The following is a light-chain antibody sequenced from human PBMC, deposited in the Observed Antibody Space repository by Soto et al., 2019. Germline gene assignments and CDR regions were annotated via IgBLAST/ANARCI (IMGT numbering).Light chain of an antibody. CDR1: QFINTC. CDR2: EAS. CDR3: QQRHTWPTT. J-gene: IGKJ4*01. Sequence: EIVLTQSPATLSLSPGERATLSCRASQFINTCVAWYQHRPGQGPRLLIYEASKRATGIPARFSGSGSGTDFTLTISSLEPEDFGIYYCQQRHTWPTTFGGGAKVEI. V-gene: IGKV3-11*01.